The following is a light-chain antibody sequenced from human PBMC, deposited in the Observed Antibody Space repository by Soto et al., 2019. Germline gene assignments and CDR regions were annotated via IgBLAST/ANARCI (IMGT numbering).Light chain of an antibody. CDR2: GAS. J-gene: IGKJ5*01. V-gene: IGKV3D-15*01. CDR3: QQYNNWPIT. CDR1: QSVSDN. Sequence: EIVMTQSPATLSVSPGERATLSCRASQSVSDNLAWYKQTSGQAPRLLIYGASIRATGIPARFSGSGSGTEFTLTISSLQSEDFEIYYCQQYNNWPITFGQGTRLEI.